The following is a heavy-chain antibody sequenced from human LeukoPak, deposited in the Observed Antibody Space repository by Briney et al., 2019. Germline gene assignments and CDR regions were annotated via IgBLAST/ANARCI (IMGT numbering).Heavy chain of an antibody. CDR2: IRNDGRST. CDR1: GCTFSRYW. J-gene: IGHJ4*02. V-gene: IGHV3-74*01. CDR3: ARPSGYELYFDY. Sequence: PGGSLRLSCAASGCTFSRYWMHWVRQAPGKGLVWVSHIRNDGRSTNYADSVRGRFTISRGNAKNTLYLQMNSLGAEDTAVYYCARPSGYELYFDYWGQGTLVTASS. D-gene: IGHD5-12*01.